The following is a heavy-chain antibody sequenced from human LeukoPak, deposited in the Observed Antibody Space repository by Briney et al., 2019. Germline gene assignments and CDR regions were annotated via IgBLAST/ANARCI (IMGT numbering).Heavy chain of an antibody. J-gene: IGHJ3*02. CDR2: VIPILGTA. D-gene: IGHD3-16*02. Sequence: SVPVSCKASGGTFSSYAISWVRQAPGQGLDWMGGVIPILGTANYAQKCQGRVTITADESTSTAYMELSSLRSEDTAVYYCARGGNDYVWGSYRYLGAFDIWGQGTMVTVST. CDR3: ARGGNDYVWGSYRYLGAFDI. CDR1: GGTFSSYA. V-gene: IGHV1-69*13.